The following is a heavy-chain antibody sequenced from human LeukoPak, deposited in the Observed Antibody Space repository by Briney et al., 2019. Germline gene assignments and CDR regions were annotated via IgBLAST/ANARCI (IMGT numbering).Heavy chain of an antibody. CDR2: ISYDGSNK. V-gene: IGHV3-30*18. Sequence: GGSLRPSGAASGFTFSSYARPWVRRPPAKGRGGVAAISYDGSNKYYADSVKGRFTFSRDNSKNTLYLQMNSLRAEDAAVYHCAKDQGDYRAFDYWGQGTLVTVSS. CDR3: AKDQGDYRAFDY. D-gene: IGHD4-17*01. J-gene: IGHJ4*02. CDR1: GFTFSSYA.